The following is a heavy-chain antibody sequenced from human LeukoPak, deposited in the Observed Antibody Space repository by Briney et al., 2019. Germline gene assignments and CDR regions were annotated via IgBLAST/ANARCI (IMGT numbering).Heavy chain of an antibody. D-gene: IGHD6-25*01. CDR2: INSDGSST. CDR3: ARGSAATAYFDY. V-gene: IGHV3-74*01. J-gene: IGHJ4*02. Sequence: PGGSLSLSCAASGFTFSSYWMHWVRQAPGKGLVWVSRINSDGSSTTYADSVKGRFTISRDNAKNTLYLQMNSLTAEDTAVYYCARGSAATAYFDYWGQGTLVTVSS. CDR1: GFTFSSYW.